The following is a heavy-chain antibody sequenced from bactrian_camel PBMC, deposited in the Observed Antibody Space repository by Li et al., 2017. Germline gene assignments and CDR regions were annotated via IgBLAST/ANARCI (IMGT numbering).Heavy chain of an antibody. J-gene: IGHJ6*01. CDR3: AADRWIGDPMSARDFAY. CDR2: IRTGGGSI. V-gene: IGHV3S54*01. D-gene: IGHD5*01. Sequence: QVQLVESGGGSVQAGGSLRLSCAAAGYSYATMAWFRQAPGKEREGVATIRTGGGSIYYADSVKGRFIISQDNAQKTLYLEMNSLKPEDTAMYYCAADRWIGDPMSARDFAYWGQGTQVTVS. CDR1: GYSYAT.